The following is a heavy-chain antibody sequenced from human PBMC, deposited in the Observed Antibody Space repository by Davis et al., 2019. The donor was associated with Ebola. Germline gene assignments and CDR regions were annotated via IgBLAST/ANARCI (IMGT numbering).Heavy chain of an antibody. D-gene: IGHD6-19*01. J-gene: IGHJ5*02. CDR1: GFTVTKAW. CDR2: IKSETDGGTT. V-gene: IGHV3-15*01. Sequence: GESLKISCAASGFTVTKAWMNWVRQAPGKGLEWVGRIKSETDGGTTEYAAPVKGRFTISRDASKNTLYLQMNSLQSDDTAVYYCTARTGEYITVAGALVHWGQGTLVTVSA. CDR3: TARTGEYITVAGALVH.